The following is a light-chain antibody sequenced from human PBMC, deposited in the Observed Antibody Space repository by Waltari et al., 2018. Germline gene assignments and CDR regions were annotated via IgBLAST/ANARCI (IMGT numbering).Light chain of an antibody. V-gene: IGKV1-39*01. CDR1: QNIRNY. Sequence: DIQMTQSPSSLSASVGDRVTITCRASQNIRNYLNWFQQKPGKAPKLLIYAASSLQSGLPSRFSGSGSGTDFTLTISSLQPEDFATYFCQQSYSTPPYTFGQGTKLEI. CDR3: QQSYSTPPYT. CDR2: AAS. J-gene: IGKJ2*01.